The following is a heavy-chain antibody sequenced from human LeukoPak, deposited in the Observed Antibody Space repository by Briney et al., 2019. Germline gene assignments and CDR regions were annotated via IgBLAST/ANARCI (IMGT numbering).Heavy chain of an antibody. CDR3: ARITVRGGSSFDY. V-gene: IGHV4-31*03. CDR2: IYHSGST. J-gene: IGHJ4*02. Sequence: SQTLSLTCTVSGGSISSGGYYWSWIRQHPGKGLEWIGYIYHSGSTYYNPSLKSRVTISVDRSKNQFSLKLSSVTAADTAVYYCARITVRGGSSFDYWGQGTLVTVSS. D-gene: IGHD6-13*01. CDR1: GGSISSGGYY.